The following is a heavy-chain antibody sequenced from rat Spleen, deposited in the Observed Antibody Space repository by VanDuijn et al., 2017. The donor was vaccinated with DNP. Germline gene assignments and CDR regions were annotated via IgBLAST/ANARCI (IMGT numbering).Heavy chain of an antibody. V-gene: IGHV2-30*01. D-gene: IGHD1-1*01. CDR3: ARDAGGGERDYYGMDA. CDR1: GFSLTSYN. Sequence: VQLQESGPGLVKPSQSLSLTCTVSGFSLTSYNVHWVRQPTGKGLEWMGIMWAGGSTDYNSALKSRLSISRDTSKSQVFLKMNSLQTEDIATYYCARDAGGGERDYYGMDAWGQGTSVTVSS. J-gene: IGHJ4*01. CDR2: MWAGGST.